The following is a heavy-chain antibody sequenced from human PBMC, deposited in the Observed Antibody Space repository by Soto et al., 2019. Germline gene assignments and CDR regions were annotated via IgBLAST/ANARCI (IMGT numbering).Heavy chain of an antibody. CDR3: AKDGIAVTGRDYYYAMDV. Sequence: GGSLRLSCAASGFTFSSYAMSWVRQAPGRGLEWVSTINSNGRSTFYADSVKGRFTISRDNSKNTLYLQMDSLRAEDTALYYCAKDGIAVTGRDYYYAMDVWGQGTTVTVSS. CDR1: GFTFSSYA. D-gene: IGHD6-19*01. J-gene: IGHJ6*02. V-gene: IGHV3-23*01. CDR2: INSNGRST.